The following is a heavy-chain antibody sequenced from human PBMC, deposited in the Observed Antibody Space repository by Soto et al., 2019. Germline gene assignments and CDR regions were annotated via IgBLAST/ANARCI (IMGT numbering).Heavy chain of an antibody. CDR1: GGSVSSGSYY. J-gene: IGHJ6*02. Sequence: SETLSLTCTVSGGSVSSGSYYWSWIRQPPGKGLEWIGYIYYSGSTNYNPPLKSRVTISVDTSKNQFSLKLSSVTAADTAVYYCARARFLEYYYGMDVWGQGTTVTVSS. D-gene: IGHD3-3*01. CDR3: ARARFLEYYYGMDV. CDR2: IYYSGST. V-gene: IGHV4-61*01.